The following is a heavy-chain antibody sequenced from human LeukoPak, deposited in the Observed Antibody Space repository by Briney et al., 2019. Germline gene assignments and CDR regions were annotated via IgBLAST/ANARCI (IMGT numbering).Heavy chain of an antibody. CDR1: GYTFTSYD. V-gene: IGHV1-8*01. CDR3: ARGSHYDSSGYSYYFDY. J-gene: IGHJ4*02. D-gene: IGHD3-22*01. Sequence: ASVKVSCKASGYTFTSYDINWVRQTTGQGLEWMGWMNPNSGNTGYAQKFQGRVTMTRNTSISTAYMELSSLRSEDTAVYYCARGSHYDSSGYSYYFDYWDQGTLITVCS. CDR2: MNPNSGNT.